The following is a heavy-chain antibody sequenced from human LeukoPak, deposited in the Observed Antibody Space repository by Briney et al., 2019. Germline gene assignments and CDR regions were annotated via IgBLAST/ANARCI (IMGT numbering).Heavy chain of an antibody. CDR3: ARLTISSPFDP. D-gene: IGHD5-24*01. J-gene: IGHJ5*02. Sequence: GESLKISCKGSGYSFTSYWIGWVRRLPGKGLEWMGIIYPDDSDTRYSPSFQGLVTISADKSISTAYLQWSSLKASDTAIYYCARLTISSPFDPWGQGTLVTVSS. V-gene: IGHV5-51*01. CDR2: IYPDDSDT. CDR1: GYSFTSYW.